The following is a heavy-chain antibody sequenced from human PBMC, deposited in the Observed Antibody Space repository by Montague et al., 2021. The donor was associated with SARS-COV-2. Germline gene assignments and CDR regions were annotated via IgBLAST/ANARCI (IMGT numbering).Heavy chain of an antibody. D-gene: IGHD6-13*01. CDR2: KKNSGIT. J-gene: IGHJ6*04. V-gene: IGHV4-34*01. Sequence: KKNSGITNYNPSLKSRVTISVDTSKNQFSLKLSSVTAADTAVYYCARWKPSSRCLYYYYDGMDVWGKGTTVTVAS. CDR3: ARWKPSSRCLYYYYDGMDV.